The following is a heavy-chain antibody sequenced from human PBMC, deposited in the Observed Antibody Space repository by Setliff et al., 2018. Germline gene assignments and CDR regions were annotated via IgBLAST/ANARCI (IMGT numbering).Heavy chain of an antibody. D-gene: IGHD5-18*01. CDR1: GYTFTDDY. J-gene: IGHJ4*02. V-gene: IGHV1-69-2*01. CDR2: IDPEDGKT. Sequence: ASVKVSCKASGYTFTDDYMYWVKQAPGKGLEWMGRIDPEDGKTVYAEKFQGRAIISADTSIDTVYLEIDSPRSEDTAVYYCAFRRGYIYGLDNWGQGTLVTVSS. CDR3: AFRRGYIYGLDN.